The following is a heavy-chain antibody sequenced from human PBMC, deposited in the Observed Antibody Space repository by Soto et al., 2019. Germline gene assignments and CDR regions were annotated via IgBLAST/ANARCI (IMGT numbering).Heavy chain of an antibody. CDR3: TTLYLTKMVYASFVDY. CDR2: IKSKTDGGTT. CDR1: GFTFGNAW. J-gene: IGHJ4*02. D-gene: IGHD2-8*01. V-gene: IGHV3-15*01. Sequence: GGSLRLSCAASGFTFGNAWMSWVRQAPGKGLEWVGRIKSKTDGGTTDYAAPVKGRFTISRDDSKNTLYLQMNSLKTEDTAVYYCTTLYLTKMVYASFVDYWGQGTLVTVSS.